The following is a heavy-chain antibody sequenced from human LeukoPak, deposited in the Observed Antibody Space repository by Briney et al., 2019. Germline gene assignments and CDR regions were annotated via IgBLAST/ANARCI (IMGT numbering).Heavy chain of an antibody. V-gene: IGHV3-53*01. Sequence: GGSLRLSCAASGFTVSSNYMSWVRQAPGKGLEWVSVIYSGGSTYYADSVKGRFTISRDNSKNTLYLQMNSLRAEDTAVYYCAKQGSAVAGKAFDYWGQGTLVTVSS. CDR2: IYSGGST. J-gene: IGHJ4*02. CDR3: AKQGSAVAGKAFDY. CDR1: GFTVSSNY. D-gene: IGHD6-19*01.